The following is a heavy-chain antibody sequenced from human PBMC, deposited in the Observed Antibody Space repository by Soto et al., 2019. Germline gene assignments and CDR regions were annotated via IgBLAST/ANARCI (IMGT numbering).Heavy chain of an antibody. CDR3: AKGIAVAGKAY. Sequence: PGGSLRLSXAASGFTFSSYGMHWVRQAPGKGLEWVAVISYDGSNKYYADSVKGRFTISRDNSKNTLYLQMNSLRAEDTAVYYCAKGIAVAGKAYWGQGTLVTVSS. J-gene: IGHJ4*02. CDR2: ISYDGSNK. CDR1: GFTFSSYG. V-gene: IGHV3-30*18. D-gene: IGHD6-19*01.